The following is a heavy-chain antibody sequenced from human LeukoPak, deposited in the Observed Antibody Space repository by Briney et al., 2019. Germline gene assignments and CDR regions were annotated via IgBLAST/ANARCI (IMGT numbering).Heavy chain of an antibody. V-gene: IGHV3-21*01. J-gene: IGHJ4*02. Sequence: GGSLRLSCAASGFTFRTFTMHWVRQAPGKGLEWVSSINSASNFIYYADSVKGRFTIPRDNAKNSLYLQMSSLKVEDTAVYYCARDSPYYFDSSGDYVSDYWGQGALVTVSS. CDR2: INSASNFI. D-gene: IGHD3-22*01. CDR1: GFTFRTFT. CDR3: ARDSPYYFDSSGDYVSDY.